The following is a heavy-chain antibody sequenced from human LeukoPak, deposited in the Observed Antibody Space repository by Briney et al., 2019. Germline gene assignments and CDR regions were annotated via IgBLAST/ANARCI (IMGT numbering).Heavy chain of an antibody. CDR3: ARGWYCSGGSCYVHRYFDY. J-gene: IGHJ4*02. CDR1: GGSISSSNW. V-gene: IGHV4-4*02. Sequence: PSGTLSLTCAVSGGSISSSNWWSWVRQPPGKGLEWIGEIYHSGSTNYNPSLKSRVTISVDKSKNQFSLKLSSVTAADTAVYYCARGWYCSGGSCYVHRYFDYWGQGTLVTVSS. D-gene: IGHD2-15*01. CDR2: IYHSGST.